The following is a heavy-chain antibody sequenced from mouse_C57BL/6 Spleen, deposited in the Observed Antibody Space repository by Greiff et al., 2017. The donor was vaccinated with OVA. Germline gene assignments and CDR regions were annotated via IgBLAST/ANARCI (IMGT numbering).Heavy chain of an antibody. Sequence: QVQLQQSGAELVMPGASVKLSCKASGYTFTSYWMHWVKQRPGQGLEWIGEIDPSDSYTNYNQKFKGKSTLTVDKSSSTAYMQLSSLTSEDSAVYYCARGESLTYYFDYWGQGTTLTVSS. J-gene: IGHJ2*01. CDR2: IDPSDSYT. CDR1: GYTFTSYW. CDR3: ARGESLTYYFDY. V-gene: IGHV1-69*01.